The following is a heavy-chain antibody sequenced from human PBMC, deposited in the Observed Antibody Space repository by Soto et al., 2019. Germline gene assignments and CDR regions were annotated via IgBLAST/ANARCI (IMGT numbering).Heavy chain of an antibody. CDR1: GYSFSDYF. D-gene: IGHD1-26*01. Sequence: QVQLVQSGVEVKKSGASVKVSCKPSGYSFSDYFIQWVRQAPGQGLEWVAWINPKTAATNYAKKFQGRVSLTWDTSSTTAYMELTRLRPDDTAVYYCARIKWGLNYYNGMDVWGQGTTVIVSS. V-gene: IGHV1-2*02. CDR2: INPKTAAT. J-gene: IGHJ6*02. CDR3: ARIKWGLNYYNGMDV.